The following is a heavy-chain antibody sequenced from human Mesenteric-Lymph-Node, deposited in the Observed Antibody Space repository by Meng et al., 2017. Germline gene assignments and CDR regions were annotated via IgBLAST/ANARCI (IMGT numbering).Heavy chain of an antibody. CDR1: GGSFSGYY. V-gene: IGHV4-34*01. J-gene: IGHJ4*02. D-gene: IGHD6-13*01. CDR3: ARELIAAAGKDY. CDR2: INHSGST. Sequence: SQTRSLTGAVYGGSFSGYYWSWIRQPPGKGLEWIGEINHSGSTNYNPSLKSRVTISVDTSKNQFSLKLSSVTAADTAVYYCARELIAAAGKDYWGQGNLVNGAS.